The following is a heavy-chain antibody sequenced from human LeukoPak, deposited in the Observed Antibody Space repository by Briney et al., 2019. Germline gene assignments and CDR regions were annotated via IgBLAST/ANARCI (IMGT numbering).Heavy chain of an antibody. CDR1: GYTFTSYG. CDR3: ARTPAYRGGDCHPGWFDP. CDR2: ISAYNGNT. J-gene: IGHJ5*02. Sequence: ASVKVSCKASGYTFTSYGISWVRQAPGQGLEWMGWISAYNGNTNYAQKLQGRVTMTTDTSTSTAYMELRSLRSDDTAVYYCARTPAYRGGDCHPGWFDPWGQGTLVTVSS. D-gene: IGHD2-21*02. V-gene: IGHV1-18*01.